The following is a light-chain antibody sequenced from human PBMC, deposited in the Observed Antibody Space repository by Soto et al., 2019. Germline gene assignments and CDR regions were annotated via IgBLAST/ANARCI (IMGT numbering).Light chain of an antibody. J-gene: IGKJ2*01. CDR1: QSINIY. CDR3: QQSYRSPYT. V-gene: IGKV1-39*01. CDR2: GAS. Sequence: IPMTPSPSSLSASVGDSVTVTCRASQSINIYLYWYQQKPGKAPTLLIYGASSLHSGVPSRFTGCGSRTDFTLSISSLQPEDFATYYCQQSYRSPYTFGQGTKREIK.